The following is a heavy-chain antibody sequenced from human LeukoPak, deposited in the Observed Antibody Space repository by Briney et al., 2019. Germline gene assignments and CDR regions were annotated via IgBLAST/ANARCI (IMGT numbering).Heavy chain of an antibody. D-gene: IGHD3-22*01. V-gene: IGHV3-23*01. CDR1: GFTFSSYA. J-gene: IGHJ4*02. Sequence: GGSLRLSCAASGFTFSSYAMSRVRQAPGKGLEWVSAISGSGGSTYYADSVKGRFTISRDNSKNTLYLQMNSLRAEDTAVYYCAKEAWYYDSSMLAADYWGQGTLVTVSS. CDR3: AKEAWYYDSSMLAADY. CDR2: ISGSGGST.